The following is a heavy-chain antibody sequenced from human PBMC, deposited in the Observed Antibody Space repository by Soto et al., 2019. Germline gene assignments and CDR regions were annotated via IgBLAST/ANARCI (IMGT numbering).Heavy chain of an antibody. J-gene: IGHJ3*02. CDR1: GYPVTAYY. V-gene: IGHV1-2*02. Sequence: QLHLVQSGAVVKKPGASVTVSCSASGYPVTAYYMHWVRQAPGRGLEWMGGINPATGAAKYTQTFQGRVSMTRDTSTRTVFMELSGVTSEDTAVFYCARGGGVGVAGSAAFDMWGQGTLVTVSS. CDR2: INPATGAA. D-gene: IGHD3-3*01. CDR3: ARGGGVGVAGSAAFDM.